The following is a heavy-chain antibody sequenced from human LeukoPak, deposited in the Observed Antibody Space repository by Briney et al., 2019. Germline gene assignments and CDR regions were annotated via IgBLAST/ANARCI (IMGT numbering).Heavy chain of an antibody. V-gene: IGHV4-34*01. D-gene: IGHD2-15*01. CDR3: ARVPVYCSGGSCYSYGAFDI. Sequence: AAETLSLTCAVYGGSFSGYYWTWIRQPPGKGLEWIGEINHSGSTNYNPSLKSRVTISVDTSKNQFSLKLSSVTAADTAVYYCARVPVYCSGGSCYSYGAFDIWGQGTMVTVSS. J-gene: IGHJ3*02. CDR1: GGSFSGYY. CDR2: INHSGST.